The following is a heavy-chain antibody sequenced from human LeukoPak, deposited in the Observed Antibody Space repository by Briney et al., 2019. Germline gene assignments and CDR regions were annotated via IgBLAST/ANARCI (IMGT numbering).Heavy chain of an antibody. CDR3: ARGDCSSTSCYTGFDY. CDR2: VSSSSSYI. J-gene: IGHJ4*02. Sequence: PVRSLRLSCAASGFTFSIYSMNWVRQAPGKGREWVSSVSSSSSYIYYADSVKGRFTISRDNAKNSLHLQMNSLRAEHTAVYYCARGDCSSTSCYTGFDYWGEGTLVTVSS. V-gene: IGHV3-21*01. CDR1: GFTFSIYS. D-gene: IGHD2-2*02.